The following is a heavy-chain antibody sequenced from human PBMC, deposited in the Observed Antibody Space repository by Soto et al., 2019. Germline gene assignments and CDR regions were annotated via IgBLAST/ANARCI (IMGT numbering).Heavy chain of an antibody. V-gene: IGHV1-69*05. Sequence: QVQLVQSGAEVKKPGSSVKVPCKASGGTFSNYPISWVRQAPGQWLEWMGGIIPVFGTVNYAQKFQGRVTITSDESTSTVDMELSRLRSEDTAVYYCSRGNHRWLQLWYFYLWGRGTLVTVSS. J-gene: IGHJ2*01. D-gene: IGHD5-12*01. CDR2: IIPVFGTV. CDR1: GGTFSNYP. CDR3: SRGNHRWLQLWYFYL.